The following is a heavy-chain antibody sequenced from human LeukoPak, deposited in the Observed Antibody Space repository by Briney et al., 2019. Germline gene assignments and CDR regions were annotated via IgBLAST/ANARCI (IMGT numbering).Heavy chain of an antibody. V-gene: IGHV3-23*01. D-gene: IGHD3-22*01. J-gene: IGHJ4*02. CDR2: ISGSGGST. CDR1: GFTFSSYA. Sequence: GSLRLSCAASGFTFSSYAMCGVRQAPGKGLEWVSAISGSGGSTYYADSVKCRFTISRDNSKNTLYLQMNSLRAEDTAVYDCAKGSDSRDFDGWGQGTLVTVAS. CDR3: AKGSDSRDFDG.